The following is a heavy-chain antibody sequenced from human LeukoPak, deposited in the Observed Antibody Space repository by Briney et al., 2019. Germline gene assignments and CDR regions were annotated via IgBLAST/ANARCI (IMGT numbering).Heavy chain of an antibody. J-gene: IGHJ4*02. CDR3: ARDRGGAYDFWSGYYTGYFDY. CDR2: ISGSSSTI. D-gene: IGHD3-3*01. Sequence: GGSLRLSCAASGFTFSSYNMNWVRQAPGKGLEWVSYISGSSSTIYYADSVKGRFTISRDNAKNSLYLQMNSLRAEDTAVYYCARDRGGAYDFWSGYYTGYFDYWGQGTLVTVSS. CDR1: GFTFSSYN. V-gene: IGHV3-48*01.